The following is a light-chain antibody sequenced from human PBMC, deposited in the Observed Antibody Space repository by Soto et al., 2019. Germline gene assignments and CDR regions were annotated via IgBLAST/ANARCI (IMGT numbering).Light chain of an antibody. V-gene: IGLV3-21*04. Sequence: SYELTQPPSVSVAPGETARISCGGDNIGSKSVHWYRHRPGQAPVLVISYDADRPSGIPDRFSGSNSGNTATLTISRVEAGDEADYSCQVWDSSSDHPVVFGGGTKVTVL. CDR2: YDA. CDR1: NIGSKS. CDR3: QVWDSSSDHPVV. J-gene: IGLJ3*02.